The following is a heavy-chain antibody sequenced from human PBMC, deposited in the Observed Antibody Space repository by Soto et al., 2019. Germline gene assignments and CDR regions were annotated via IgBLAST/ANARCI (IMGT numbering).Heavy chain of an antibody. D-gene: IGHD2-21*02. Sequence: QVQLVQSGAEVKKPGSSVKVSCKASGGTFSSYTISWVRQAPGQGLEWMGRIIPILGIANYAQKFQGRVTITADKSTSTAYMDLSSLRSEDTAVYYCARDMSVCGGDCYSLDYWGQGTLVTVSS. J-gene: IGHJ4*02. V-gene: IGHV1-69*08. CDR3: ARDMSVCGGDCYSLDY. CDR1: GGTFSSYT. CDR2: IIPILGIA.